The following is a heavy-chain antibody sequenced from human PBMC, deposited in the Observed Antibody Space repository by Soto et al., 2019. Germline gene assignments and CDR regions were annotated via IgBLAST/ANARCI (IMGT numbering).Heavy chain of an antibody. J-gene: IGHJ6*02. Sequence: QVQLVESGGGLVKPGGSLRLSCAASGFSFNAYYMTWIRQAPGKGLEWISYITGNSDYTNYADSVKGRFTVSRDNAKNSLYLQMTSLTVEDTAVYYCARPLGTGFQHNSGMDVWGQGTTVTVSS. D-gene: IGHD3-9*01. CDR1: GFSFNAYY. CDR2: ITGNSDYT. CDR3: ARPLGTGFQHNSGMDV. V-gene: IGHV3-11*05.